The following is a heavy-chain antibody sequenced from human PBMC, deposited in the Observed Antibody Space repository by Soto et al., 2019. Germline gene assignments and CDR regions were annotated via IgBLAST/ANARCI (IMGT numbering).Heavy chain of an antibody. Sequence: QVQLQESGPGLVKPSQTLSLSSTVSGGSISSGDYYWSWIRQPPGKGLEWIGYIYYSGSTYYNPYLKSRVTISVDTSKNQFSLKLSSVTAADTAVYYCARVQGSSWYGDFDYWGQGTLVTVSS. V-gene: IGHV4-30-4*01. CDR3: ARVQGSSWYGDFDY. CDR2: IYYSGST. CDR1: GGSISSGDYY. J-gene: IGHJ4*02. D-gene: IGHD6-13*01.